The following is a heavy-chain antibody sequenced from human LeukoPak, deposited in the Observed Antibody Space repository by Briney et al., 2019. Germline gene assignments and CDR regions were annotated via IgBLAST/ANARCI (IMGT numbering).Heavy chain of an antibody. J-gene: IGHJ4*02. D-gene: IGHD6-19*01. CDR2: IYYSGST. Sequence: PSETLSLTCTVSGGSISSYYWSWIRQPPGKGLEWIGYIYYSGSTNYNPSPKSRVTISVDTSKNQFSLKLSSVTAADTAVYYCARDRIGSGWYYFDYWGQGTLVTVSS. CDR3: ARDRIGSGWYYFDY. V-gene: IGHV4-59*01. CDR1: GGSISSYY.